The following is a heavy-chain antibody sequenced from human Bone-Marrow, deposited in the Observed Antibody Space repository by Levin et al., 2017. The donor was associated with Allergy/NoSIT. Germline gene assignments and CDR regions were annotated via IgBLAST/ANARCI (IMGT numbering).Heavy chain of an antibody. V-gene: IGHV4-31*03. CDR1: GGSINSGGYY. D-gene: IGHD5-18*01. CDR2: LYNSRST. Sequence: PSQTLSLTCSVSGGSINSGGYYWSWIRQHPGKGLEWIGYLYNSRSTYYNPSLKSRVTISVDTSKNQFSLTLSSVTAADTAVYYCSRGAQQLVVERAAYRYGPLDYWGQGTLVTVSS. CDR3: SRGAQQLVVERAAYRYGPLDY. J-gene: IGHJ4*02.